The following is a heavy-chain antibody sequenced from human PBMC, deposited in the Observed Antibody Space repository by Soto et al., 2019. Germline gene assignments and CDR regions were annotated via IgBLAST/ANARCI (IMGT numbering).Heavy chain of an antibody. Sequence: SVKVSCKASGFTFTSSAVQWVRQARGQRLEWIGWIVVGSGNTNYAQKFQERVTITRDMATSTAYMELSSLRSEDTAVYYCAAVCSGGSCYGAFDIWGQGTMVTVSS. V-gene: IGHV1-58*01. CDR2: IVVGSGNT. CDR3: AAVCSGGSCYGAFDI. D-gene: IGHD2-15*01. CDR1: GFTFTSSA. J-gene: IGHJ3*02.